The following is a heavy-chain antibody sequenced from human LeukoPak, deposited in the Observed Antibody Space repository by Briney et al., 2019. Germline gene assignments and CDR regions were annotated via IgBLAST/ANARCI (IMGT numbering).Heavy chain of an antibody. D-gene: IGHD3-10*01. CDR1: GFTFSSYS. V-gene: IGHV3-21*01. CDR2: ISSSGTYI. J-gene: IGHJ5*02. Sequence: GGSLRLSCAASGFTFSSYSMNWVRQAPGKGLEWVSSISSSGTYIYYADSVKGRFTISRHNAKNSLYLQMSSLRAEDTAVYYCAREYNGGEGFDPWGQGTLVTVSS. CDR3: AREYNGGEGFDP.